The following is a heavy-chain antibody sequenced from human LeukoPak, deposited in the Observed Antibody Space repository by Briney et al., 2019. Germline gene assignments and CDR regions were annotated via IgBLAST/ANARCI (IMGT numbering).Heavy chain of an antibody. V-gene: IGHV3-53*01. CDR2: IYSGGST. CDR1: GFSVSTNY. CDR3: AKASTIFGVVPDY. J-gene: IGHJ4*02. D-gene: IGHD3-3*01. Sequence: GGSLRLSCAASGFSVSTNYMSWVRQAPGKGLEWVSIIYSGGSTYYADSVRGRFTISRDNSKNTLYLQMNSLRAEDTAVYYCAKASTIFGVVPDYWGQGTLVTVSS.